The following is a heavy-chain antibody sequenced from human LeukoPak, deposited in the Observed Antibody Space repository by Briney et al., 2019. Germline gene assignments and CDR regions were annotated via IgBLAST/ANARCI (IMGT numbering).Heavy chain of an antibody. CDR1: GFTVSNNY. D-gene: IGHD6-13*01. Sequence: PGGSLRLSCAASGFTVSNNYMNWVRQAPGKGLEWVSVIYSDGTTYYADSVKGRFTISRDNSKNTLYLQMSSLRAEDTAVYYCAGSFTSSWLYFDYWGQGTLVTVSS. J-gene: IGHJ4*02. CDR2: IYSDGTT. CDR3: AGSFTSSWLYFDY. V-gene: IGHV3-53*01.